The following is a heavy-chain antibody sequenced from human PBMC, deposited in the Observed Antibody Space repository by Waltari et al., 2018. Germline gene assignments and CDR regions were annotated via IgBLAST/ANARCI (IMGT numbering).Heavy chain of an antibody. Sequence: QLQLQESGPGLVKPSETLSLTCTVSGGSISSSSYYWGWIRQPPGKGLEWIGSIYYSGRTYHDPSLKSRVTISGDTSKNQFSLKLSSVTAADTAVYYCARQSDILTGYYSWFDPWGQGTLVTVSS. CDR2: IYYSGRT. CDR3: ARQSDILTGYYSWFDP. CDR1: GGSISSSSYY. V-gene: IGHV4-39*07. D-gene: IGHD3-9*01. J-gene: IGHJ5*02.